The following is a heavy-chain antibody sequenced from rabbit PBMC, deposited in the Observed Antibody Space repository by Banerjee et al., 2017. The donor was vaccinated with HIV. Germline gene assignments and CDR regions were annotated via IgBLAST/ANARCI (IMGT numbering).Heavy chain of an antibody. J-gene: IGHJ6*01. V-gene: IGHV1S40*01. CDR2: IYGGFGSAT. CDR3: ARGDDVPGYGLKL. Sequence: QSLEESGGDLVKPEGSLTLTCTASGFSFSSSYYMCWVLQAPGKGLEWIACIYGGFGSATSYATWAKGRFTISIASSTTVTLQMTSLTAADKATYFCARGDDVPGYGLKLWGQGTLVTVS. D-gene: IGHD7-1*01. CDR1: GFSFSSSYY.